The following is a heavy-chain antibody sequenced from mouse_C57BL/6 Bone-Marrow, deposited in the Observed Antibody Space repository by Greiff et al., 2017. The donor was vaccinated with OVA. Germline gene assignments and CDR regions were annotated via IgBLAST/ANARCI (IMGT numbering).Heavy chain of an antibody. CDR2: IYWDDDK. Sequence: QVTLKESGPGILQSSQTLSLTCSFSGFSLSPSGMGVSWIRQPSGKGLEWLAHIYWDDDKRYNPSLKSRLTISKDTSRNQVFLKITSVDTADTATYYCARNGIGYFDVWGTGTTVTVSS. CDR3: ARNGIGYFDV. D-gene: IGHD1-2*01. V-gene: IGHV8-12*01. J-gene: IGHJ1*03. CDR1: GFSLSPSGMG.